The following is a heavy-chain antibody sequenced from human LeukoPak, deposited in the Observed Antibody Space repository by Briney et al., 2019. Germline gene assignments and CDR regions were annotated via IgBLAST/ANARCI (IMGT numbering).Heavy chain of an antibody. CDR3: AKEDPAIILGIDY. V-gene: IGHV3-23*01. D-gene: IGHD5-18*01. CDR2: LPGWGGST. Sequence: GRSLRLSCAASGYTFSRYSMRWVRHAPGKGLEWVYALPGWGGSTYYADSVRGRFPISGDNSKNTLFLQLDSLRGEDTAVYYCAKEDPAIILGIDYWGQGALVIVSS. CDR1: GYTFSRYS. J-gene: IGHJ4*02.